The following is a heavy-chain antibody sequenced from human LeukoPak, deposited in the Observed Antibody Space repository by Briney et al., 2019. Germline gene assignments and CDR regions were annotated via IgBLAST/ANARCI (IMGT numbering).Heavy chain of an antibody. Sequence: ASVKVSCKASGGTFSSYAISWLRQAPEQGLEWMGGTIPIFVTANYAQKFQGRVTITADKSTSTAYMKLSSLRSEDTAVYYCARDLIAVAGPSVGIQYYYMDVWGKGTTVTVSS. J-gene: IGHJ6*03. CDR2: TIPIFVTA. CDR3: ARDLIAVAGPSVGIQYYYMDV. D-gene: IGHD6-19*01. V-gene: IGHV1-69*06. CDR1: GGTFSSYA.